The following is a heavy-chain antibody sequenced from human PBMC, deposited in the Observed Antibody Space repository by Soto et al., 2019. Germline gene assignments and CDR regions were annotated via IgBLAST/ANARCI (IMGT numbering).Heavy chain of an antibody. V-gene: IGHV4-4*02. CDR3: ARDGSTVTTNGWFDP. D-gene: IGHD4-17*01. CDR1: GVPISSSSW. Sequence: SETLSLACAVSGVPISSSSWWSWVRQPPGKGLEWIGEIYHSGSTNYNPSLKSRVTISVDKSKNQFSLKLSSVTAADTAVYYCARDGSTVTTNGWFDPWGQGTLVTVSS. CDR2: IYHSGST. J-gene: IGHJ5*02.